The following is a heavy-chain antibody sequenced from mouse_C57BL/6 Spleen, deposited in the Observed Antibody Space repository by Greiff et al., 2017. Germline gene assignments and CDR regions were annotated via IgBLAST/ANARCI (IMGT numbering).Heavy chain of an antibody. CDR2: IDPSDSYT. Sequence: VQLQQSGAELVMPGASVKLSCKASGYTFTSYWMHWVKQRPGQGLEWIGEIDPSDSYTNYNQKFKGKSTLTVDKSSSTAYMQLSSLTSEDSAVYYCARRGDGYDYDYAMDYWGQGTSVTVSS. D-gene: IGHD2-4*01. J-gene: IGHJ4*01. CDR3: ARRGDGYDYDYAMDY. CDR1: GYTFTSYW. V-gene: IGHV1-69*01.